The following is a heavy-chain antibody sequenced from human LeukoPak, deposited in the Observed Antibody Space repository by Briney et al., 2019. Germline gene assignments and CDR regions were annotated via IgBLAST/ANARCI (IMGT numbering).Heavy chain of an antibody. D-gene: IGHD4-17*01. V-gene: IGHV3-33*01. Sequence: GGSLRLSCAASGFPFGTYGMHWVRQAPGKGLEWVAVIWFDGSNKDYGDSVKGRFTISRDNSKNTVYLQMNSLRAEDTAVYYCARDFYGDFSKFDYWGQGTLVTVSS. CDR2: IWFDGSNK. J-gene: IGHJ4*02. CDR3: ARDFYGDFSKFDY. CDR1: GFPFGTYG.